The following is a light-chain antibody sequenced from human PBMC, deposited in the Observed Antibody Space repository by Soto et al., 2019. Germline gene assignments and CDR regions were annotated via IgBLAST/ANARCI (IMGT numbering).Light chain of an antibody. V-gene: IGLV2-11*01. CDR1: SSDVGGYNY. CDR3: CSYGGSYTPWV. CDR2: DVS. J-gene: IGLJ3*02. Sequence: QSALTQPRSVSGSPGQSVTMSCTGTSSDVGGYNYVSWYQQHPGKAPKLMIYDVSKRPSGVPDRFSGSKSGNTASLTISGRQAEEEAAYYCCSYGGSYTPWVFGGGTKLTVL.